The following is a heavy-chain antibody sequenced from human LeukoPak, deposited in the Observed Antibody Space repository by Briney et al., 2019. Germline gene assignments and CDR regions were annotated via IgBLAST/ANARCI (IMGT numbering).Heavy chain of an antibody. Sequence: SETLSLTCTVSGGSISSYYWSWIRQPPGKGLEWIGYIYYSGSTNYNPSLKSRVTISVDTSKNQFSLKLSSVTAADTAVYYCAKSGGSGLIDYWGQGTLVTVSS. CDR1: GGSISSYY. V-gene: IGHV4-59*01. D-gene: IGHD1-26*01. CDR3: AKSGGSGLIDY. J-gene: IGHJ4*02. CDR2: IYYSGST.